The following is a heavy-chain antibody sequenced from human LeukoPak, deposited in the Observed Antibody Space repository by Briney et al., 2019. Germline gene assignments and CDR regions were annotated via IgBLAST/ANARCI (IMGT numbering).Heavy chain of an antibody. CDR3: AKAPSYDSSGFGY. CDR2: ISGSGGST. D-gene: IGHD3-22*01. V-gene: IGHV3-23*01. Sequence: GGSLRLSCAASGYTFSSYAMSWVRQAPGKGLEWVSAISGSGGSTYYADSVKGRFTISRDNSKNTLYLQMNSLRAEDTAVYYCAKAPSYDSSGFGYWGQGTLVTVSS. J-gene: IGHJ4*02. CDR1: GYTFSSYA.